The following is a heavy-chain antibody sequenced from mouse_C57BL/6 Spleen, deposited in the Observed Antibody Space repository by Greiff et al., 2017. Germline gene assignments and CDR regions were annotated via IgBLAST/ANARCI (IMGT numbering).Heavy chain of an antibody. J-gene: IGHJ1*03. Sequence: QVQLQQPGPELVKPGASVKLSCKASGYTFTSYWMHWVKQRPGQGLEWIGNINPSNGGTNYNEKFKSKATLTVDKSSGTAYMQLSSLTSEASAVYYCARRAEFLLLYFDVWGTGTTVTVSS. CDR1: GYTFTSYW. V-gene: IGHV1-53*01. D-gene: IGHD1-1*01. CDR3: ARRAEFLLLYFDV. CDR2: INPSNGGT.